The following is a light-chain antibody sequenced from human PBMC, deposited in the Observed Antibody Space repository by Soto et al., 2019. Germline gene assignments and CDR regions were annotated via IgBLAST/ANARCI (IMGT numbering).Light chain of an antibody. CDR1: QCISSW. CDR3: RQYNNYSPWT. CDR2: DAA. J-gene: IGKJ1*01. Sequence: DIQMTHSPSTLSASVRDRVTITCQASQCISSWLAWYQQKPGKAPKLLIYDAACLESGVPSRFSGSGSGTEISLTIISLQPDEFATYYCRQYNNYSPWTFGQGTKVDIK. V-gene: IGKV1-5*01.